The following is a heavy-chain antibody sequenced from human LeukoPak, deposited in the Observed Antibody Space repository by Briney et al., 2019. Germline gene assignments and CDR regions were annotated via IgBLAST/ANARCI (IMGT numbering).Heavy chain of an antibody. CDR3: ARVRYCSGGSCYYFDY. J-gene: IGHJ4*02. D-gene: IGHD2-15*01. CDR2: ISAYNGNT. Sequence: VASVKVSCKASGYAFTIYGISWVRQAPGQGLEWMGWISAYNGNTNYAQKLQGRVTMTTDTSTSTAYMELRSLRSDDTAVYHCARVRYCSGGSCYYFDYWGQGTLVTVSS. CDR1: GYAFTIYG. V-gene: IGHV1-18*01.